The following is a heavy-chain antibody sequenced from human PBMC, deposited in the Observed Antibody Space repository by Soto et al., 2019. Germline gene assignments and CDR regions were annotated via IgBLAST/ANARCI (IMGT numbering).Heavy chain of an antibody. CDR3: ARSYYYDSSGAATGYGMDV. Sequence: SETLSLTCTVSGGSISSYYWSWIRQPPGKGLEWIGYIYYSGSTNYNPSLKSRVTISVDTSKNQFSLELSSVTAADTAVYYCARSYYYDSSGAATGYGMDVWGQGTTVTVSS. CDR1: GGSISSYY. CDR2: IYYSGST. V-gene: IGHV4-59*01. D-gene: IGHD3-22*01. J-gene: IGHJ6*02.